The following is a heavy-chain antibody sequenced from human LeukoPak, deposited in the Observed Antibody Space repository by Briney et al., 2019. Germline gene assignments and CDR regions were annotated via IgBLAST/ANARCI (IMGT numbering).Heavy chain of an antibody. V-gene: IGHV4-34*10. Sequence: SETLSLTCAVYGGSFSGYYWSWIRQPPGKGLEWIGEINHSVSTNYNPSLNSRITMSVDTSKNQFSLKLSSVTAADTAVYYCARSLYYESGDNYYFGTFDYWGQGTLVTVSS. J-gene: IGHJ4*02. CDR1: GGSFSGYY. CDR3: ARSLYYESGDNYYFGTFDY. CDR2: INHSVST. D-gene: IGHD3-22*01.